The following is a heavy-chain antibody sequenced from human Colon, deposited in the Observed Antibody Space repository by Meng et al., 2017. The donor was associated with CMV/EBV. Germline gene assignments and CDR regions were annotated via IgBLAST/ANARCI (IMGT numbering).Heavy chain of an antibody. CDR3: ATGPSTVTTNY. CDR2: ISSDGRNK. D-gene: IGHD4-17*01. V-gene: IGHV3-64*02. CDR1: GFSFSTSS. J-gene: IGHJ4*02. Sequence: GALKISCAASGFSFSTSSMHWVRQAPGKGLEYVSAISSDGRNKYYADSLKGRFTISRDNSKNTLYLEMGSLRPEDMAVYYCATGPSTVTTNYWGQGTLVTVSS.